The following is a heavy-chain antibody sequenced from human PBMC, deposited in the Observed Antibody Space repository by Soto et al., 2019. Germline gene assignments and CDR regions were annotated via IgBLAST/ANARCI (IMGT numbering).Heavy chain of an antibody. Sequence: PGGSLRLSCAASGLTFSNAWMNWVRQAPGMGLEWVGRIKSKTDGGTTDYATPVKGRFTISRDDSKNTAYLQMNSLRAEDTALYYCAKDFRHLGVASLDYWGQGTLVTVSS. CDR2: IKSKTDGGTT. CDR1: GLTFSNAW. D-gene: IGHD2-15*01. J-gene: IGHJ4*02. V-gene: IGHV3-15*05. CDR3: AKDFRHLGVASLDY.